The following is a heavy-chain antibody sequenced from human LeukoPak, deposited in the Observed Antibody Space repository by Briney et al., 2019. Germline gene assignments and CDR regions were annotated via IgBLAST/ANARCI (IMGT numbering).Heavy chain of an antibody. V-gene: IGHV1-2*02. CDR1: GYTFTGYY. CDR2: INPNRGGT. CDR3: VEDRYYYYGMDV. Sequence: GASVKVSCKASGYTFTGYYMHWVRQAPGQGLEWMGWINPNRGGTNYAQKFQGRVTMTRDTSISTAYMELSRLRSDDTAVYYCVEDRYYYYGMDVWGQGTTVTVSS. J-gene: IGHJ6*02.